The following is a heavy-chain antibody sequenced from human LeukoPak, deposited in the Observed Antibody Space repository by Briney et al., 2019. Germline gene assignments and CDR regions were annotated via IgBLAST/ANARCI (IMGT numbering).Heavy chain of an antibody. V-gene: IGHV3-53*01. D-gene: IGHD6-19*01. J-gene: IGHJ4*02. CDR2: IYSGGST. CDR1: GFTVSRKY. CDR3: ARDGGVGTSGSTDY. Sequence: GSLRLSCAASGFTVSRKYMSWVRQAPGKGLEWVSLIYSGGSTYYADSVKGRFSISRDNSKNTLYLQMNSLRVEDTAVYYCARDGGVGTSGSTDYWGQGTLVTVSS.